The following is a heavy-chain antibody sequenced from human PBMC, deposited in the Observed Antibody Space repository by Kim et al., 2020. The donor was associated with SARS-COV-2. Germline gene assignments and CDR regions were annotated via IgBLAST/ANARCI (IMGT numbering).Heavy chain of an antibody. J-gene: IGHJ6*03. D-gene: IGHD3-3*01. Sequence: SETLSLTCTVSGGSISSYYWSWIRQPPGKGLEWIGYIYYSGSTNYNPSLKSRVTISVDTSKNQFSLKLSSVTAADTAVYYCARGGPYDFWSGWGSYYYYYYMDVWGKGTTVTVSS. V-gene: IGHV4-59*01. CDR2: IYYSGST. CDR3: ARGGPYDFWSGWGSYYYYYYMDV. CDR1: GGSISSYY.